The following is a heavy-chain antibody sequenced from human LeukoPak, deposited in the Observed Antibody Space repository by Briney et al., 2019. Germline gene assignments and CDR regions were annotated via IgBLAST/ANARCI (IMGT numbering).Heavy chain of an antibody. V-gene: IGHV3-7*01. Sequence: GGSLRLSCAASGFTFSTYWMSWVRQAPGKGLEWVANIKQDGSEKYYVDSVKGRFTISRENAKNSLYLQMNSLRAEDTAVYYCARERDPYYFDYWGQGTLVTVSS. CDR1: GFTFSTYW. J-gene: IGHJ4*02. CDR3: ARERDPYYFDY. CDR2: IKQDGSEK.